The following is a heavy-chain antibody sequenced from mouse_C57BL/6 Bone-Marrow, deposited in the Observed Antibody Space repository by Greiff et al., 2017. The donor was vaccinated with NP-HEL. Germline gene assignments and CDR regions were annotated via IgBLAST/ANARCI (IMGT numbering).Heavy chain of an antibody. CDR1: GYTFTSYW. CDR2: IDPSDSYT. Sequence: QVQLQQPGAELVMPGASVKLSCKASGYTFTSYWMHWVKQRPGQGLEWIGEIDPSDSYTNYNQKFKGQSTLTVDKSSSTAYMQLSSLTSEDSSVYYCARTTTVVDDYFDYWGQGTTLTVSS. V-gene: IGHV1-69*01. J-gene: IGHJ2*01. D-gene: IGHD1-1*01. CDR3: ARTTTVVDDYFDY.